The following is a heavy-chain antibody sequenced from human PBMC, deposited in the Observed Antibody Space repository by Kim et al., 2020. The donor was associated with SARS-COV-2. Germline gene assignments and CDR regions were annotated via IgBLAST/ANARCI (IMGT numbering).Heavy chain of an antibody. J-gene: IGHJ4*02. CDR2: IYYSGST. V-gene: IGHV4-39*01. Sequence: SETLSLTCTVSGGSISSSSYYWGWIRQPPGKGLEWIGSIYYSGSTYYNPSLKSRVTISVDTSKNQFSLKLSSVTAADTAVYYCARHSIAAAGARHDYWGQGTLVTVSS. CDR3: ARHSIAAAGARHDY. CDR1: GGSISSSSYY. D-gene: IGHD6-13*01.